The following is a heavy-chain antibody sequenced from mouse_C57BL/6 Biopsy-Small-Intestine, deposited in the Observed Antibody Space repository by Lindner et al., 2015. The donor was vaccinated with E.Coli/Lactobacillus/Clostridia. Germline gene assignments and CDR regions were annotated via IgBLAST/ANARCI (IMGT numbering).Heavy chain of an antibody. J-gene: IGHJ1*01. CDR2: MNPTNGNT. CDR3: ATKWVTGNFFYDYSLDV. V-gene: IGHV1-81*01. Sequence: SVKVSCKASGHPFGGFDINWVRQAAGQGLEWMGWMNPTNGNTGLAQKFQGRVTLSANTSINSAYMELSSLRSDDTATYFCATKWVTGNFFYDYSLDVWGQGTAVTVSS. CDR1: GHPFGGFD. D-gene: IGHD2-4*01.